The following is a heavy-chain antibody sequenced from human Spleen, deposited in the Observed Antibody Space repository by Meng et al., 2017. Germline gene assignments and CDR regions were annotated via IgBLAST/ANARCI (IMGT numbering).Heavy chain of an antibody. CDR1: GGSFIGYY. CDR2: INHSGST. J-gene: IGHJ4*02. Sequence: QVALQQWGAGLLKPSETLSRTCAVYGGSFIGYYWSWIRQPPGKGLEWIGEINHSGSTNYNPSLKSRVTISVDTSKNQFSLKLSSVTAADSAVYYCARGPTTMAHDFDYWGQGTLVTVSS. CDR3: ARGPTTMAHDFDY. D-gene: IGHD4-11*01. V-gene: IGHV4-34*01.